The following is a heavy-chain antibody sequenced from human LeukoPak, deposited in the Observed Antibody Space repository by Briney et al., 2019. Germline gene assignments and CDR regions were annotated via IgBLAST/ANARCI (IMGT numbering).Heavy chain of an antibody. CDR2: INHSGST. J-gene: IGHJ4*02. Sequence: QPSETLSLTCAVYGGSFSGYYWSWIRQPPGKGLEWIGEINHSGSTNYNPSLKSRVTISVDTSKNQFSLKLSSVTAADTAVYYCATHGNYGSGSYYSSPLDYWGQGTLVTVSS. CDR1: GGSFSGYY. V-gene: IGHV4-34*01. D-gene: IGHD3-10*01. CDR3: ATHGNYGSGSYYSSPLDY.